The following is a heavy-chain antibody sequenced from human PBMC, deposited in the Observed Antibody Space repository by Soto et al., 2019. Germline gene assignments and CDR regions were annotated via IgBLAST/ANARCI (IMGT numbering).Heavy chain of an antibody. CDR3: ARDLGPGQQLARGDAFDI. CDR1: GDTFSSYA. D-gene: IGHD6-13*01. CDR2: IIPIFGTA. Sequence: QVQLVQSGAEVKKPGSSVKVSCKASGDTFSSYAISWVRQAPGQGLEWMGGIIPIFGTANYAQKFQGRVTITADESTSTAYMELSSLRSEDTAVYYCARDLGPGQQLARGDAFDIWGQGTMVTVSS. J-gene: IGHJ3*02. V-gene: IGHV1-69*12.